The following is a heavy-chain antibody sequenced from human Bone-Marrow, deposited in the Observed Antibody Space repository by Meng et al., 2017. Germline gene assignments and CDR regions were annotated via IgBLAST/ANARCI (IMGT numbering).Heavy chain of an antibody. CDR1: GYTFTSYG. CDR2: ISAYNGNT. Sequence: QFRLVLRRAGVKKPGAPVKVSCKAAGYTFTSYGISWVRQAPGQGLEWMGWISAYNGNTNYAQKLQGRVTMTTDTSTSTAYMELRSLRSDDTAVYYCARHRIAAAALITELNWFDPWGQGTLVTVSS. D-gene: IGHD6-13*01. J-gene: IGHJ5*02. CDR3: ARHRIAAAALITELNWFDP. V-gene: IGHV1-18*01.